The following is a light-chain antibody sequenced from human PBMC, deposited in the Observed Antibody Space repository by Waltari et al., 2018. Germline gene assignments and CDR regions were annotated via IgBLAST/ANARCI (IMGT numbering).Light chain of an antibody. CDR1: QSVSSN. CDR2: GAS. CDR3: QQYNDWPPWT. J-gene: IGKJ1*01. Sequence: EIVMTQSPATLSVSPGERATLSCRASQSVSSNLAWYQQKPGQAPRLLISGASTRATGIPARFSGSGSGTEVTLTISSMQSEDFAVYYCQQYNDWPPWTFGQGTKVEIK. V-gene: IGKV3-15*01.